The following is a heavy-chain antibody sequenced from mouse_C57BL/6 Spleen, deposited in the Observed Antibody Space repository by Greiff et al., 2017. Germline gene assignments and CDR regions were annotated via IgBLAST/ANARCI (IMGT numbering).Heavy chain of an antibody. J-gene: IGHJ4*01. CDR1: GYTFTSYW. CDR2: IDPNSGGT. D-gene: IGHD2-4*01. V-gene: IGHV1-72*01. CDR3: AGKNYDDDDGRDY. Sequence: VQLQQPGAELVKPGASVKLSCKASGYTFTSYWMHWVKQRPGRGLEWIGRIDPNSGGTKYNEKFKGKATLTVDKPSSTAYMQLSSLTSEDCAVDDCAGKNYDDDDGRDYWGQGTSVTVSS.